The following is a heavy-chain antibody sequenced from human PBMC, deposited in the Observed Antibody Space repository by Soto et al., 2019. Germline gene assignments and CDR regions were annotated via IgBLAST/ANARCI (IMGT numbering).Heavy chain of an antibody. J-gene: IGHJ4*02. V-gene: IGHV1-8*01. Sequence: QVQLVQSGAEVKKPGASVKVSCKASGYTFTSYDITWVRQATGQGLEWMGCMNTNSSNTGYTQKFQGRVTMTRNTSISTAYMELCRLRSEDTAVYYCARGTTVAGTDYWGQGTLVTVSS. CDR3: ARGTTVAGTDY. D-gene: IGHD6-19*01. CDR2: MNTNSSNT. CDR1: GYTFTSYD.